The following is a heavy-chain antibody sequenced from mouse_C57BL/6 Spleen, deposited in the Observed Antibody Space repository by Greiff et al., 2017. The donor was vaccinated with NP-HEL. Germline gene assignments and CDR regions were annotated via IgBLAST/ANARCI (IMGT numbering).Heavy chain of an antibody. D-gene: IGHD1-1*01. CDR3: ARGDYYGSSLYYFDY. Sequence: QVQLQQSGAELAKPGASVKLSCKASVYTFTSYWMHWVKQRPGQGLEWIVCINPSSGYTKSNQKIKDKATLTEDTSSSTAYMQLSSLTYEDSAVYYCARGDYYGSSLYYFDYWGQGTTLTVSA. CDR2: INPSSGYT. V-gene: IGHV1-7*01. J-gene: IGHJ2*01. CDR1: VYTFTSYW.